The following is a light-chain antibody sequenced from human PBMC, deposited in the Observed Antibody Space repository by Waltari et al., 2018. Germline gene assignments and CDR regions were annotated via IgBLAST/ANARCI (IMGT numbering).Light chain of an antibody. CDR2: LVS. Sequence: DIVMTQSPLSLPVTPGEPASLPCRSSHSLLHNKGYTYLNWYLQTPGQSPHRLIYLVSNRASGVPDRFSGSGSGTDFTLQISRVEAEDVGVYYCMQTLETPWTFGQGIKVEIK. CDR3: MQTLETPWT. V-gene: IGKV2-28*01. CDR1: HSLLHNKGYTY. J-gene: IGKJ1*01.